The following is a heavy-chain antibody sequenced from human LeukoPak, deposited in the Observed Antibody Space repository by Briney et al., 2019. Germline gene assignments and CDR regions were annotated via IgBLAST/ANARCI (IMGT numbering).Heavy chain of an antibody. V-gene: IGHV3-23*01. D-gene: IGHD2-2*01. CDR1: GFTFSSYA. CDR3: ARRVVVAAAPYYFDY. J-gene: IGHJ4*02. CDR2: ISGSGGST. Sequence: GGSLRLSCAASGFTFSSYAMSWVRQAPGKGLEWVSAISGSGGSTYYADSVKGRFTISRDTSKNTLYLQMNSLRVEDTAVYYCARRVVVAAAPYYFDYWGQGTLVTVSS.